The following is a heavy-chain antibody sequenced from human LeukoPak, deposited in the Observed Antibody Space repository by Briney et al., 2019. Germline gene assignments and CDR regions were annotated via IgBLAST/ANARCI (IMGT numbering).Heavy chain of an antibody. CDR1: GGTFTSYA. D-gene: IGHD3-3*01. CDR2: IIPIFGTT. CDR3: ARDPLERNWSGYQYYYMDV. V-gene: IGHV1-69*13. J-gene: IGHJ6*03. Sequence: SVKVSCKASGGTFTSYAISWVRQAPGQGLEWMGGIIPIFGTTNYAQKFQGRVTITADESTSTAYMELSSLRSEDTAVYYCARDPLERNWSGYQYYYMDVWGKGTTVTVSS.